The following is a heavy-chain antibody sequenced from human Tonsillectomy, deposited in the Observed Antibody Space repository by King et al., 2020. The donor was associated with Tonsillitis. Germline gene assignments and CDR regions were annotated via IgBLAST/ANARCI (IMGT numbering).Heavy chain of an antibody. D-gene: IGHD3-10*02. Sequence: VQLVESGGGLVQPGGSLRLSCAASGFVFSNYEMNWVRQAPGKGLEWVSYIITSGGTIYYADSVKGRFTISRDNAKNSLYLQMNSLRAEVTAVYYCARESLTVRGIITVPYYYYYMEVWGKGTSVTVSS. J-gene: IGHJ6*03. CDR3: ARESLTVRGIITVPYYYYYMEV. CDR2: IITSGGTI. V-gene: IGHV3-48*03. CDR1: GFVFSNYE.